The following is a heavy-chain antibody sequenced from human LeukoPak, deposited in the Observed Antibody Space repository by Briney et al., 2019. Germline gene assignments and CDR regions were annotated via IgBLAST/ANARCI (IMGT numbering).Heavy chain of an antibody. Sequence: SVKVSCKAAGGTFSSYAISWVRQAPAQGLEWMGRIIPILGIANYAQKFQGRVTITADKSTSTAYMELSSLRSEDTAVYYCARELSRTSCYDYWGQGTLVTVSS. D-gene: IGHD2-2*01. CDR2: IIPILGIA. CDR1: GGTFSSYA. CDR3: ARELSRTSCYDY. V-gene: IGHV1-69*04. J-gene: IGHJ4*02.